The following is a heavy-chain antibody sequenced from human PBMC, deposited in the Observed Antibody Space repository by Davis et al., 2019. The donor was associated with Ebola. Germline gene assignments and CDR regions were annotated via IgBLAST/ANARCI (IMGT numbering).Heavy chain of an antibody. D-gene: IGHD4-17*01. V-gene: IGHV4-59*01. CDR1: GGSINNYF. Sequence: SETLSLTCTVSGGSINNYFWSWIRQPPGKGLEWIGNIHYLGNTNYNPSLKSRLSISVDTSKSQFSLKLSSVTAADTAVYYCARGNYGDYIVLYYYNMDVWGQGTTVTVSS. CDR2: IHYLGNT. J-gene: IGHJ6*02. CDR3: ARGNYGDYIVLYYYNMDV.